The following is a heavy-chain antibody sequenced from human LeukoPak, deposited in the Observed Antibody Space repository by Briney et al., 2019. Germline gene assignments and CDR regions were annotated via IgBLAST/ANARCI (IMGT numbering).Heavy chain of an antibody. V-gene: IGHV4-38-2*02. CDR2: IYHSGST. Sequence: SETLSLTCTVSGYSISSGYYWGWIRQPPGKGLEWIGSIYHSGSTYYNPSLKSRVTISVDTSKNQFSLKLSSVTAADTAVYYCARAPRRWRTMDAFDIWGQGTMVTVSS. J-gene: IGHJ3*02. CDR3: ARAPRRWRTMDAFDI. CDR1: GYSISSGYY. D-gene: IGHD5-24*01.